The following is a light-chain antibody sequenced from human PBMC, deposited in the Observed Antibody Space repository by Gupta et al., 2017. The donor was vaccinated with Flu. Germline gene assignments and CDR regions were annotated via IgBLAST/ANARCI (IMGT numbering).Light chain of an antibody. V-gene: IGLV2-18*02. J-gene: IGLJ3*02. CDR3: SSYTSSSPPVV. CDR2: EVS. Sequence: QSALPQPPSVSGSPGQSVTLSCPASSSYSGSYNRVSWYQQPPGTAPKLIIYEVSNRPSGVPDRFSGSKSGNTASLTISGLQAEDEADYYCSSYTSSSPPVVFGGGTKLTVL. CDR1: SSYSGSYNR.